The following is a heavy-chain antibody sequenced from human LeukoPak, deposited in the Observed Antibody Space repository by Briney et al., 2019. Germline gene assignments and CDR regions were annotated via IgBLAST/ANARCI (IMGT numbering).Heavy chain of an antibody. CDR2: IYDSGSA. Sequence: SETLSLTCTVSGVSINSHYWSWIRQPPGKGLEWIGFIYDSGSANYKSSLKSRVSMSVDTSKNQVSLKLNSVTAADTAVYYCARGPYYDSSGSEGYYMDVWGKGTTVTVSS. CDR3: ARGPYYDSSGSEGYYMDV. D-gene: IGHD3-22*01. V-gene: IGHV4-59*11. CDR1: GVSINSHY. J-gene: IGHJ6*03.